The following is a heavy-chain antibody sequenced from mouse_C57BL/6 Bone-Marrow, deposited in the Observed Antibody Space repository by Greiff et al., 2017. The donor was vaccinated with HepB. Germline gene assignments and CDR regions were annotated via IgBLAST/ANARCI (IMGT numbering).Heavy chain of an antibody. J-gene: IGHJ1*03. CDR3: ARGGDYPYWYFDV. CDR2: IYPRSGNT. Sequence: LVESGAELARPGASVKLSCKASGYTFTSYGISWVKQRTGQGLEWIGEIYPRSGNTYYNEKFKGKATLTADKSSSTAYMELRSLTSEDSAVYFCARGGDYPYWYFDVWGTGTTVTVSS. V-gene: IGHV1-81*01. D-gene: IGHD2-4*01. CDR1: GYTFTSYG.